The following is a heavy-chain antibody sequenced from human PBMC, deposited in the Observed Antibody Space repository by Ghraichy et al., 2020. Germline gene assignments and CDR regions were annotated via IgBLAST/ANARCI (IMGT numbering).Heavy chain of an antibody. D-gene: IGHD1-26*01. CDR2: IKWNDDK. CDR3: AHRREGPNAFDI. J-gene: IGHJ3*02. V-gene: IGHV2-5*01. Sequence: SGPTLVKPTQTLTLTCAFSGFSLSSSGVGVGWIRQPPRKALEWLALIKWNDDKRYSPSLQNRLTVTKETSKNQVVLTMTNMDPLDTATYYCAHRREGPNAFDIWGQGTIVTVSS. CDR1: GFSLSSSGVG.